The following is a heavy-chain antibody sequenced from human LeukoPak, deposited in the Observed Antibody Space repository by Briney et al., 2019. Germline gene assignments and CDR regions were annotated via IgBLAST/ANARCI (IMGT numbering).Heavy chain of an antibody. CDR1: GFTFSSYW. V-gene: IGHV3-7*03. D-gene: IGHD2-2*01. CDR3: ARDSAGYCSSTSCFGYFDY. J-gene: IGHJ4*02. CDR2: IKQDGSEK. Sequence: GGSLRLSCAASGFTFSSYWMSWARQAPGKGLEWVANIKQDGSEKYYVDSVKGRFTISRDNAKNSLYLQMNSLRAEDTAVYYCARDSAGYCSSTSCFGYFDYWGQGTLVTVSS.